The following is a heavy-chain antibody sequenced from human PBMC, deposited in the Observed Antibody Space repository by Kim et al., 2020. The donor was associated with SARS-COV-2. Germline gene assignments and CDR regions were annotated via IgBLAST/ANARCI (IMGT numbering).Heavy chain of an antibody. CDR3: ARDGEYYYYGMDV. CDR2: IYHSGST. V-gene: IGHV4-38-2*02. D-gene: IGHD2-21*01. Sequence: SETLSLTCTVSGYSISSGYYWGWIRQPPGKGLEWIGSIYHSGSTYYNPSLKSRVTISVDTSKNQFSLKLSSVTAADTAVYYCARDGEYYYYGMDVWGQGTTVTVSS. CDR1: GYSISSGYY. J-gene: IGHJ6*02.